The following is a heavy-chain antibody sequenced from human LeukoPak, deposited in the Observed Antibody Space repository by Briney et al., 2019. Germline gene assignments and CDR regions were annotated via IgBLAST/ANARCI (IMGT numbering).Heavy chain of an antibody. CDR2: IYTSGST. Sequence: SETLSLTCTVSGGSISSYHWSWIRQPAGKGLEWIGRIYTSGSTNYNPSLKSRVTISVDTSKNQFSLKLSSVTAADTAVYYCARWSVTKRTYFDYWGQGTLVTVSS. J-gene: IGHJ4*02. D-gene: IGHD4-17*01. CDR3: ARWSVTKRTYFDY. V-gene: IGHV4-4*07. CDR1: GGSISSYH.